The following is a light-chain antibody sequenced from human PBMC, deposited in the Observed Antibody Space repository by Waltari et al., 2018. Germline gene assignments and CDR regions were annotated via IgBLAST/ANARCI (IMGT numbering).Light chain of an antibody. V-gene: IGKV3-15*01. Sequence: VVLTQSPATLSVSPGDRATLSCRASQSVSTNLAWYQQKPGQAPRLLIFAASTRATGVPVRFSGSGSGTEFTLYISSLQSEEFAVYYCHQYDKWPPRYTFGPGTRLDIK. J-gene: IGKJ2*01. CDR3: HQYDKWPPRYT. CDR2: AAS. CDR1: QSVSTN.